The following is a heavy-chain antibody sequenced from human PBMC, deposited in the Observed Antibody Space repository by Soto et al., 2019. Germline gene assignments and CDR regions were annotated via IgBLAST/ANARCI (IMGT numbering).Heavy chain of an antibody. D-gene: IGHD5-18*01. CDR3: ARLQVSYDPSCVLAYDYYGKLV. V-gene: IGHV4-39*01. Sequence: PSETLSLTCTVSGGSLSSSSYYWGWLRQPPGKGLEWIGSIYYSGSTYYNPSLKSRVTISVDTSKNQFSLKLSSVTAADTAVYYCARLQVSYDPSCVLAYDYYGKLVCGHGTTVS. CDR1: GGSLSSSSYY. CDR2: IYYSGST. J-gene: IGHJ6*02.